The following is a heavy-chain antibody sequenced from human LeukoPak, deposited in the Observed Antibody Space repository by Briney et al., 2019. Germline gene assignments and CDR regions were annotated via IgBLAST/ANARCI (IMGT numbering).Heavy chain of an antibody. Sequence: TPSETLSLTCTVSGDSISYYYWSWIRQPPGKGLEWFAYIYYTGNANYNPSLKSRVTISVDTSKNQFSLKLSSVTAADTAVYYCASRDGYNILHSADYWGQGTLVTVSS. CDR1: GDSISYYY. V-gene: IGHV4-59*12. D-gene: IGHD5-24*01. J-gene: IGHJ4*02. CDR3: ASRDGYNILHSADY. CDR2: IYYTGNA.